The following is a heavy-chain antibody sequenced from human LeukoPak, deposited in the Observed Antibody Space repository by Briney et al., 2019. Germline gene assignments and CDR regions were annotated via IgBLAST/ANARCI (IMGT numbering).Heavy chain of an antibody. V-gene: IGHV3-9*01. Sequence: PGGSLRLSCAASGFTFDDYAMHWVRHAPGKGLEWVSGISWNSGSIGYADSVKGRFTISRDNAKNSLYLQMNSLRAEDTALYYCAKDIGIAGDYWGQGTLVTVSS. J-gene: IGHJ4*02. D-gene: IGHD6-13*01. CDR3: AKDIGIAGDY. CDR1: GFTFDDYA. CDR2: ISWNSGSI.